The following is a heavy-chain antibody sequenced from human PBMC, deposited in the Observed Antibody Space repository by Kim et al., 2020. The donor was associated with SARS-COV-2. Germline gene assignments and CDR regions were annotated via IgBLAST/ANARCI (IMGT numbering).Heavy chain of an antibody. CDR3: ARGTLAYCGGDCYLAYVQH. J-gene: IGHJ1*01. Sequence: GRFTISRDNAKNSLYLQMNSMRAEDTALYYCARGTLAYCGGDCYLAYVQHWGQGTLVTVSS. V-gene: IGHV3-20*03. D-gene: IGHD2-21*01.